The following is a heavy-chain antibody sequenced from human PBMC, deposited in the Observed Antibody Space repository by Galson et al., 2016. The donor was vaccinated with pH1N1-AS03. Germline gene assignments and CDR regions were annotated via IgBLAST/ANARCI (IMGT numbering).Heavy chain of an antibody. J-gene: IGHJ2*01. CDR1: GGSSSSSSDY. CDR2: LYYGGST. Sequence: LSLTCTVSGGSSSSSSDYWGWIRQPPGKGLEWIGSLYYGGSTYYNPSLKTRVTISVDTSKNHFSLKLNSVTAADTAVYYCAAPYYDSSDDGGYFDLWGRGTLVSVSS. D-gene: IGHD3-22*01. V-gene: IGHV4-39*07. CDR3: AAPYYDSSDDGGYFDL.